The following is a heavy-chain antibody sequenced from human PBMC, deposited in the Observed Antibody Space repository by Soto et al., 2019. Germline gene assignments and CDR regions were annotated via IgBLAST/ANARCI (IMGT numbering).Heavy chain of an antibody. J-gene: IGHJ4*02. V-gene: IGHV4-39*01. CDR2: IFYSGST. CDR1: GVSINTNNYY. Sequence: QLQLQESGPGLVKPSETLSLTCTVSGVSINTNNYYWGWVRQPPGKGLELIGNIFYSGSTFYNPSLRSRLTISVDTSKNQFSLRLNSVTAADAAVYYCAGFVVPASRNTGFDYWGQGTLVTVSS. CDR3: AGFVVPASRNTGFDY. D-gene: IGHD2-15*01.